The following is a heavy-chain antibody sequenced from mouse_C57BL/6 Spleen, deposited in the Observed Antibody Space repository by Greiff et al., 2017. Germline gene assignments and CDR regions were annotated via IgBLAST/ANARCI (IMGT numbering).Heavy chain of an antibody. D-gene: IGHD1-1*01. V-gene: IGHV2-9-1*01. CDR1: GFSLTSYA. Sequence: VKLVESGPGLVAPSQSLSITCTVSGFSLTSYAISWVRQPPGKGLEWLGVIWTGGGTNYNSALKSRLSISKDNSKSQVFLKMNSLQTDDTARYYCAREDGYGSSYAMDYWGQGTSVTVSS. CDR2: IWTGGGT. CDR3: AREDGYGSSYAMDY. J-gene: IGHJ4*01.